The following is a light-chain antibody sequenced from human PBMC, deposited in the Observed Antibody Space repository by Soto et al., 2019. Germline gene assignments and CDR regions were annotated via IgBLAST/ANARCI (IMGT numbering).Light chain of an antibody. V-gene: IGLV2-11*01. J-gene: IGLJ3*02. CDR2: DVN. CDR1: SSDVGGYIH. CDR3: SSYAGSYTLV. Sequence: QSVLTQPRSVPGSPGQSVTISCTGTSSDVGGYIHVSWYQQHPGKAPKLMIYDVNKRPSGVPDRFSGSKSGDTASLTISGLQAEDEADYYCSSYAGSYTLVFGGGTKLTVL.